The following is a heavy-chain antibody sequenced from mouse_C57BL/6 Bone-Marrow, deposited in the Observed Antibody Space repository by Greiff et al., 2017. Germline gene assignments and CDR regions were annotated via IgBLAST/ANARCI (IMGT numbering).Heavy chain of an antibody. CDR3: AIDSSGTLDY. V-gene: IGHV1-76*01. CDR2: IYPGSGNT. CDR1: GYTFTDYY. Sequence: VQLQQSGAELVRPGASVKLSCKASGYTFTDYYINWVKQRPGQGLEWIARIYPGSGNTYYNEKFKGKATLTAEKSSSTASMQLSSLTSEDSAVYFCAIDSSGTLDYWGQGTSVTVSS. J-gene: IGHJ4*01. D-gene: IGHD3-2*02.